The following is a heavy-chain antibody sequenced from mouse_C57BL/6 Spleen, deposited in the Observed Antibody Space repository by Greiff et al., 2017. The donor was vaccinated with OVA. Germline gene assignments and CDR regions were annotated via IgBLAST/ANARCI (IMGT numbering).Heavy chain of an antibody. CDR3: ARTTVVAMDY. CDR2: IDPEDGET. CDR1: GFNIKDYY. Sequence: VQLQQSGAELVKPGASVKLSCTASGFNIKDYYMHWVKQRTEQGLEWIGRIDPEDGETKSAPKFQGKATITADTAANTAYLQLSSLTSEDTAVYYCARTTVVAMDYWGQGTSVTVSS. J-gene: IGHJ4*01. V-gene: IGHV14-2*01. D-gene: IGHD1-1*01.